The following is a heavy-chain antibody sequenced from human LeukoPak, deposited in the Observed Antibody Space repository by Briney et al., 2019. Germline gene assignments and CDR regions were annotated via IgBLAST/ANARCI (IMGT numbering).Heavy chain of an antibody. CDR1: GFTFSSYA. CDR2: ISASGGTT. CDR3: AREVVYAIPLFDY. J-gene: IGHJ4*02. V-gene: IGHV3-23*01. D-gene: IGHD2-8*02. Sequence: PGGSLRLSCAASGFTFSSYAMNWVRQDPGKGLEWVSGISASGGTTYYADSMKGRFTISRDNAKNSLYLQMNSLRAEDTAVYYCAREVVYAIPLFDYWGQGTLVTVSS.